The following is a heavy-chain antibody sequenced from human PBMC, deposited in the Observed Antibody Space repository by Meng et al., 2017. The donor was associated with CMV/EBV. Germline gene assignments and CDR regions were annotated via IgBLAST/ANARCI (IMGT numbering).Heavy chain of an antibody. D-gene: IGHD6-6*01. V-gene: IGHV3-7*01. Sequence: GGSLRLSCAASGFTFSSYWMSWVRQAPGKGLEWVANIKQDGSEKYYVDSVKGRFTISRDNAKNSLYLQMNSLRAEDTAVYYCARKGGGSSPAFFDYWGRGTLVTVSS. J-gene: IGHJ4*02. CDR3: ARKGGGSSPAFFDY. CDR2: IKQDGSEK. CDR1: GFTFSSYW.